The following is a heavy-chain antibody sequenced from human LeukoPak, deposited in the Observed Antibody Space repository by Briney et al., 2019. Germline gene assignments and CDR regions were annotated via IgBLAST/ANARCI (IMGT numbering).Heavy chain of an antibody. V-gene: IGHV3-9*01. J-gene: IGHJ2*01. D-gene: IGHD4-11*01. Sequence: GGSLRLSCEASGFTFDDCAMHWVRQAPGKGLEWVSGISWNSGIIDYADSVKGRFTISRDNAKNSLYLQMNSLRAEDTAVYYCAKRTTGGFWYFDLWGRGTLVTVSS. CDR2: ISWNSGII. CDR3: AKRTTGGFWYFDL. CDR1: GFTFDDCA.